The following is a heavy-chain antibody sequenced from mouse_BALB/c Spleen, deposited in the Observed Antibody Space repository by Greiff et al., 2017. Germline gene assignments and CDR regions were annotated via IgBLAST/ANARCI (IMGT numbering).Heavy chain of an antibody. V-gene: IGHV1-14*01. CDR3: AKGRYDEGYAMDD. Sequence: EVQLQQSGPELVKPGASVKMSCKASGYTFTSYVMHWVKQKPGQGLEWIGYINPYNDGTKYNEKFKGKATLTSDKSSSTAYMELSSLTSEDSAVYYCAKGRYDEGYAMDDWGQGASVTVSP. D-gene: IGHD2-14*01. J-gene: IGHJ4*01. CDR1: GYTFTSYV. CDR2: INPYNDGT.